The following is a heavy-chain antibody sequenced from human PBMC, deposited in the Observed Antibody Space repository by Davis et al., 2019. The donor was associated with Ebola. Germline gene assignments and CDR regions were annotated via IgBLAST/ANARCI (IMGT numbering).Heavy chain of an antibody. CDR2: ISAYNGNT. V-gene: IGHV1-18*01. CDR1: GYTFTSYG. J-gene: IGHJ6*02. Sequence: ASVKVSCKASGYTFTSYGISWVRQAPGQGLEWMGWISAYNGNTNYAQKLQGRVTMTTDTSTSTVYMELSSLRSEDTAVYYCARQKLAAGRDRVSNYGMDVWGQGTTVTVSS. D-gene: IGHD6-13*01. CDR3: ARQKLAAGRDRVSNYGMDV.